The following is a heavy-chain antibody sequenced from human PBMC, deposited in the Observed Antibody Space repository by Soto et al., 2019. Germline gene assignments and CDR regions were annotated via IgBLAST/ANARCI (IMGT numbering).Heavy chain of an antibody. CDR3: TRSGFRPSGRLIGPVNY. D-gene: IGHD3-10*01. Sequence: ASVKVSCKASGYTFTTYAMHWVRQAPGQRLEWMGWINAGNGNTKYSQNFQGRVTITRDTSASTAYMELSSLRSDDTAVYYCTRSGFRPSGRLIGPVNYWGQVILFTVS. CDR1: GYTFTTYA. V-gene: IGHV1-3*01. J-gene: IGHJ4*02. CDR2: INAGNGNT.